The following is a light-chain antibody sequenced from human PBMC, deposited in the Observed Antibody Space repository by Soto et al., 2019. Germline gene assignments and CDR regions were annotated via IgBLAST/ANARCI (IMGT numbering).Light chain of an antibody. CDR1: QSISSW. Sequence: DIQMTQSPSTLSASVGDRVTITCRASQSISSWLAWYQQKPGKAPKLLIYDASSLESGVPSRFSGSGSGTEFTLPISSLQPDDFATYYCQQYNSYWTFGQGTTVEIK. CDR2: DAS. V-gene: IGKV1-5*01. J-gene: IGKJ1*01. CDR3: QQYNSYWT.